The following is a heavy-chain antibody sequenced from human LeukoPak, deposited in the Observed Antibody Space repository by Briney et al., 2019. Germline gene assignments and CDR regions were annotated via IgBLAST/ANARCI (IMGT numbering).Heavy chain of an antibody. CDR2: INSDGSS. Sequence: GGSLRLSCAASGITSSFYWMHWVRQAPGKGLVWVSRINSDGSSSYADSVKGRFTISRDNAKKTVLPQMNSLRAEDTAVYYCGLGYCSGGSCYHIDYWGQGTLVTVSS. CDR3: GLGYCSGGSCYHIDY. D-gene: IGHD2-15*01. CDR1: GITSSFYW. J-gene: IGHJ4*02. V-gene: IGHV3-74*01.